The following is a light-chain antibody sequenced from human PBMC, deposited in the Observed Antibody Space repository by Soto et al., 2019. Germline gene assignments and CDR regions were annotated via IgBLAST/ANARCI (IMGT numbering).Light chain of an antibody. J-gene: IGKJ1*01. CDR3: QQSYSTPPWT. Sequence: DIQMTQSPSTLSASVGERVTITCRASQSVSNWLAWYQQKPGKAPKVLIYDVSSLDRGVPSRFSGSGSGTELILTISSLQPEDFATYYCQQSYSTPPWTFGQGTKVDIK. V-gene: IGKV1-5*01. CDR1: QSVSNW. CDR2: DVS.